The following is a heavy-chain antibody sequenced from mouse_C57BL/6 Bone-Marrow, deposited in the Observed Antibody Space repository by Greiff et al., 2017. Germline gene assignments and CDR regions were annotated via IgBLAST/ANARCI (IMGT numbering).Heavy chain of an antibody. CDR2: IYPTSGNT. D-gene: IGHD1-1*01. CDR1: GYTFTSYG. V-gene: IGHV1-81*01. CDR3: ASLLLRGLFAY. Sequence: VQLQQSGAELARPGASVKLSCKASGYTFTSYGISWVKQRPGQGLEWIGEIYPTSGNTYYNEKFKGKATLTADKSSSTAYMELRSLTSVDSAVYFCASLLLRGLFAYWGQGTLVTVSA. J-gene: IGHJ3*01.